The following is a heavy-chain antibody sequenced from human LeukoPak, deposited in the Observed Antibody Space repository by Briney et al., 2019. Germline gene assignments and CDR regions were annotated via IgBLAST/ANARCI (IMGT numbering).Heavy chain of an antibody. J-gene: IGHJ4*02. V-gene: IGHV1-24*01. CDR1: GYTLTELS. CDR3: ATDYYGSGLEKYSFDY. CDR2: FDPEDGET. Sequence: ASVKVSCKVSGYTLTELSMHWVRQAPGNGLEWMGGFDPEDGETIYAQKFQGRVTMTEDTSTDTAYMELSSLRSEDTAVYYCATDYYGSGLEKYSFDYWGQGTLVTVSS. D-gene: IGHD3-10*01.